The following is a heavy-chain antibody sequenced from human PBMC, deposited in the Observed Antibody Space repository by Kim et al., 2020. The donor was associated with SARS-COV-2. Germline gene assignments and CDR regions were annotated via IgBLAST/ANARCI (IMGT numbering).Heavy chain of an antibody. J-gene: IGHJ4*02. CDR3: ARLKGNYFDY. CDR2: SRSKASGYTT. V-gene: IGHV3-72*01. Sequence: GGSLRLSCAASGFIFSDHFIDWVRQAPGKGLEWVGRSRSKASGYTTEYAASVKGRFTILRDDSLHLQMNSLKSEDTAVYYCARLKGNYFDYWGQGTLVTVSS. CDR1: GFIFSDHF.